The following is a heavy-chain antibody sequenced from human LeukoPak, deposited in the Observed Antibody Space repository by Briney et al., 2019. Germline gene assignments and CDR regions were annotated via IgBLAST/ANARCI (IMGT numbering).Heavy chain of an antibody. J-gene: IGHJ4*02. CDR1: GGSISSGGYS. CDR2: IYTSGST. CDR3: ALITMVRGVQFDY. Sequence: SETLSLTCAVSGGSISSGGYSWSWIRQPAGKGLEWIGRIYTSGSTNYNPSLKSRVTISVDTSKNQFSLKLSSVTAADTAVYYCALITMVRGVQFDYWGQGTLVTVSS. V-gene: IGHV4-61*02. D-gene: IGHD3-10*01.